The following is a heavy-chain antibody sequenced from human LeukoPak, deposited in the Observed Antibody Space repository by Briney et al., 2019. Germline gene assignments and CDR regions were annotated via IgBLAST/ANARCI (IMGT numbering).Heavy chain of an antibody. V-gene: IGHV4-39*01. D-gene: IGHD3-16*01. CDR1: GGAISSGRHH. Sequence: PSETLSLTCSVSGGAISSGRHHWGWFRQSPGKGLEWIGSIYYSGSTYYNPSLKSRVTISVDTSKNQFSLKLSSVTAADTAVYYCARQGDDYVWGSSYNWFDPWGQGTLVTVSS. J-gene: IGHJ5*02. CDR3: ARQGDDYVWGSSYNWFDP. CDR2: IYYSGST.